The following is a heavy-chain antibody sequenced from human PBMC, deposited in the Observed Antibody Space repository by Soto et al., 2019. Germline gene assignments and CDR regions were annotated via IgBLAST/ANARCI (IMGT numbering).Heavy chain of an antibody. V-gene: IGHV4-59*01. J-gene: IGHJ4*02. CDR2: IYDSGRP. CDR1: GGSISVYY. CDR3: ARGVGSSPPRY. Sequence: QVQLQESGPGQVKPSETLSLKCTISGGSISVYYWSWIRQPPGQALEWIGYIYDSGRPCYNPSLRRPVIISADTSKNQISLELTSATAADTAVYYCARGVGSSPPRYWGRGTLVTVSS. D-gene: IGHD1-26*01.